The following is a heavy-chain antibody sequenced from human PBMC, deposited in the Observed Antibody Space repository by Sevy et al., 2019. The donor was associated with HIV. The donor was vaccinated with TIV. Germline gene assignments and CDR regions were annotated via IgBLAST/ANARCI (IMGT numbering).Heavy chain of an antibody. V-gene: IGHV3-53*01. D-gene: IGHD3-3*01. CDR3: VRVGRPPDYDFWSGYYTGMDSAPFYFDY. J-gene: IGHJ4*02. CDR1: GFTVSSSY. CDR2: IYSGGST. Sequence: GGSLRLSCAASGFTVSSSYMSWVRQAPGKGLEWVSVIYSGGSTYYADSVKGRFTISRDNSKNTLYLQMISLRAEDTAVYYCVRVGRPPDYDFWSGYYTGMDSAPFYFDYWGQGTLVTVSS.